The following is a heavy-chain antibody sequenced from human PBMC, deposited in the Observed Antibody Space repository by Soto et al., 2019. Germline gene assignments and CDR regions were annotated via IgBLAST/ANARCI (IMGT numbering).Heavy chain of an antibody. D-gene: IGHD2-15*01. V-gene: IGHV4-39*02. J-gene: IGHJ4*02. CDR1: GGSISTSAYY. CDR2: MHYSGTT. Sequence: SETLSLTCTVSGGSISTSAYYWAWIRQPPGKGLEWIGSMHYSGTTNYSPSLRSRITISIDTSKKQFSLTLTSVTAEDTAVYYCARDGYCSGGSCYSVPVFDYWGQGTLVTVSS. CDR3: ARDGYCSGGSCYSVPVFDY.